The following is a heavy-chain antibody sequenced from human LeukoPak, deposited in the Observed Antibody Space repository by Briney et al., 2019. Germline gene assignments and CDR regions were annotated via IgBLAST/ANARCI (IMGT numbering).Heavy chain of an antibody. J-gene: IGHJ4*02. Sequence: GGSLRLSCAASGFTVSSNYMSWVRQAPGKGLEWVSVIYSGGSTDYADSVKGRFTISRDNSKNTLYLQMNSLRAEDTAVYYCALQNDSSPFDYWGQGTLVTVSS. CDR3: ALQNDSSPFDY. D-gene: IGHD3-22*01. CDR1: GFTVSSNY. CDR2: IYSGGST. V-gene: IGHV3-53*01.